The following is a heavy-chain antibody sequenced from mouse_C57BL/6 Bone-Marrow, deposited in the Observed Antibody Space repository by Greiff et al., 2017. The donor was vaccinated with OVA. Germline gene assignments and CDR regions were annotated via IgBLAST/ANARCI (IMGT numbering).Heavy chain of an antibody. J-gene: IGHJ3*01. CDR2: IDPSDSET. V-gene: IGHV1-52*01. D-gene: IGHD2-5*01. CDR3: ARQGYSNFAWFAY. CDR1: GYTFTSYW. Sequence: VQLQQPGAELVRPGSSVKLSCKASGYTFTSYWMHWVKQRPIQGLEWIGNIDPSDSETHYNQKFKDKATLTVDKSSSTAYMQRSSLTSEDSAVYYCARQGYSNFAWFAYWGQGTLVTVSA.